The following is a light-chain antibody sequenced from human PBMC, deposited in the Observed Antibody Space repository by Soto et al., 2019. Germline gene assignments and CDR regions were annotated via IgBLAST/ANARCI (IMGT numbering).Light chain of an antibody. CDR2: SAS. V-gene: IGKV1-39*01. CDR1: QSISSW. Sequence: DIQMTQYPSTLSASVGDRVTITCCASQSISSWLAWYQQKPGKAPKLLIYSASSLQTGVLSRFSGSGSGTDFTLTISSLQPEDFATYYCQQAYGAPPTFGQGTKWIS. J-gene: IGKJ1*01. CDR3: QQAYGAPPT.